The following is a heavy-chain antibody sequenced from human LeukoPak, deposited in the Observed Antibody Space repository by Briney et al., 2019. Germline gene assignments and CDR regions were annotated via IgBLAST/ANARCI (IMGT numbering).Heavy chain of an antibody. J-gene: IGHJ4*02. V-gene: IGHV3-23*01. CDR1: GFTVSSNY. CDR2: ISGSGGST. Sequence: AGGSLRLSCAASGFTVSSNYMSWVRQAPGKGLEWVSAISGSGGSTYYADSVKGRFTISRDNSKNTLYLQMNSLRAEDTAVYYCAKVVRSGGHFDYWGQGTLVTVSS. CDR3: AKVVRSGGHFDY. D-gene: IGHD2-15*01.